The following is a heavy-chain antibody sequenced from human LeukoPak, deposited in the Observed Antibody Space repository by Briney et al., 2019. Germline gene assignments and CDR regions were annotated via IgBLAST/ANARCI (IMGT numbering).Heavy chain of an antibody. Sequence: ASVKVSCKASGYTLTSYGISWVRQAPGQGLEWMGWISAYNGNTNYAQKLQGRVTMTTDTSTSTAYMELRSLRSDDTAVYYCARIPSYDSSGYYFFYYYYGMDVWGQGTTVTVSS. CDR3: ARIPSYDSSGYYFFYYYYGMDV. CDR1: GYTLTSYG. CDR2: ISAYNGNT. V-gene: IGHV1-18*01. D-gene: IGHD3-22*01. J-gene: IGHJ6*02.